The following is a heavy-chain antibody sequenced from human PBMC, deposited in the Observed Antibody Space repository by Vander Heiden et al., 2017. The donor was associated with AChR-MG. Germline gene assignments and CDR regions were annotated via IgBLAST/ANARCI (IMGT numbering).Heavy chain of an antibody. J-gene: IGHJ4*02. CDR2: ISYDGSNK. CDR1: GFTFSSYA. CDR3: ARDLVVPAAVFGY. D-gene: IGHD2-2*01. Sequence: QVPLVASGGGVVQPGRSLRLSCAASGFTFSSYAMHWVRQAPGKGLEWVAVISYDGSNKYYADSVKGRFTISRDNSKNTLYLQMNSLRAEDTAVYYCARDLVVPAAVFGYWGQGTLVTVSS. V-gene: IGHV3-30-3*01.